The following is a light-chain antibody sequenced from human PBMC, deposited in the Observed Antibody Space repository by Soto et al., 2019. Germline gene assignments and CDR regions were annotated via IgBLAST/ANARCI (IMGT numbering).Light chain of an antibody. J-gene: IGLJ1*01. Sequence: QSVLTHPASVSGAPGQAITISCTGTSSDVGDYNYVSWYQQHPGKAPKLMIFDVSNRPSGVSNRFSGSKSGNTASLTISGLQAEDEAEYYCSSYTSSSTYVFGTGTKVTVL. CDR2: DVS. CDR1: SSDVGDYNY. CDR3: SSYTSSSTYV. V-gene: IGLV2-14*01.